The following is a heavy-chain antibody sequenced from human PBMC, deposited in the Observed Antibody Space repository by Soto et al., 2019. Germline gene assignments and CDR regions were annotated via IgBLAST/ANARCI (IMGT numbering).Heavy chain of an antibody. Sequence: SLRLSCAASGFTFSSYAMSWVRQAPGKGLEWVSAISGSGGSTYYADSVKDRFTISRDNSKNTLYLQMNSLRAEDTAVYYCAKDPNHYYYYYMDVWGKGTTVTVSS. CDR1: GFTFSSYA. CDR3: AKDPNHYYYYYMDV. CDR2: ISGSGGST. V-gene: IGHV3-23*01. J-gene: IGHJ6*03.